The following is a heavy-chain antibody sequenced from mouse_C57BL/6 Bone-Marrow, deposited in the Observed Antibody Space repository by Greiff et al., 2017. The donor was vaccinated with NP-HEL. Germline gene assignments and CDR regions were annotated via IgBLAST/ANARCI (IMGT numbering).Heavy chain of an antibody. V-gene: IGHV1-81*01. CDR2: IYPRSGNT. D-gene: IGHD1-1*01. CDR1: GYTFTSYW. Sequence: QVQLQQPGTELVKPGASVKLSCKASGYTFTSYWMHWVKQRPGQGLEWIGEIYPRSGNTYYNEKFKGKATLTADKSSSTAYMELRSLTSEDSAVYFCESRGITTVVAKDYFDYWGKGTTVTVAS. J-gene: IGHJ2*01. CDR3: ESRGITTVVAKDYFDY.